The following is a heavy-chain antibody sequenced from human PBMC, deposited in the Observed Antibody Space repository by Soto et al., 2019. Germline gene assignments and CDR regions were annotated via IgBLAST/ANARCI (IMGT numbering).Heavy chain of an antibody. V-gene: IGHV3-72*01. CDR3: ARLMGTSFDL. Sequence: EVQLVESGGGLVQPGGSLRLSCAASGFTFSDHHMDWVRQAPGKGLEWVGRARNKAHSYTTAYAASVQGRFTISRDDSKNSLSLQMNSLKTEDTAVYICARLMGTSFDLWGQRTLVAVSS. CDR2: ARNKAHSYTT. CDR1: GFTFSDHH. D-gene: IGHD2-8*01. J-gene: IGHJ4*02.